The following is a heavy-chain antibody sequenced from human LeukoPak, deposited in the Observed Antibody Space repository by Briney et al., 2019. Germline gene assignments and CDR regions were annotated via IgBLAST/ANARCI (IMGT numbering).Heavy chain of an antibody. CDR2: ISSSSSYI. D-gene: IGHD2-15*01. J-gene: IGHJ6*02. V-gene: IGHV3-21*01. CDR3: ARDTEPVCSGGSCYGPIGDWYYYYGMDV. Sequence: GGSLRLSCAASGFTFSSYSMNWVRQAPGKGLEWVSSISSSSSYIYYADSVKGRFTISRDNAKNSLYLQMNSLRAEDTAVYYCARDTEPVCSGGSCYGPIGDWYYYYGMDVWGQGTTVTVSS. CDR1: GFTFSSYS.